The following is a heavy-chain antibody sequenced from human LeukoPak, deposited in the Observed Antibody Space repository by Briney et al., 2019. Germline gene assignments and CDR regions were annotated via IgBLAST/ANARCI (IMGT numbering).Heavy chain of an antibody. CDR1: GFTFSSFW. CDR3: ARGLGYCSGGACSV. J-gene: IGHJ4*02. CDR2: INTDGSST. D-gene: IGHD2-15*01. Sequence: GGSLRLSCVASGFTFSSFWMHWVRQAPGKGLVWVSRINTDGSSTNYADSVKGRFTISRDNAKNTLFLQMNSLRADDTAVYYCARGLGYCSGGACSVWGKGTLVTVSS. V-gene: IGHV3-74*01.